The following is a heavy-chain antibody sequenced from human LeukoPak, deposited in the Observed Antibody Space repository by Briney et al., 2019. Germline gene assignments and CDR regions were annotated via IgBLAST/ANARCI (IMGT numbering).Heavy chain of an antibody. CDR2: INHSGST. Sequence: SETLSLTCAVYGGSFSGYYWSWIRQPPGKGLGWIGEINHSGSTNYNPSLKSRVTISVDTSKNQFSLKLSSVTAADTAVYYCASATNRLRFLEWLPPQNWFDPWGQGTLVTVSS. J-gene: IGHJ5*02. CDR3: ASATNRLRFLEWLPPQNWFDP. V-gene: IGHV4-34*01. CDR1: GGSFSGYY. D-gene: IGHD3-3*01.